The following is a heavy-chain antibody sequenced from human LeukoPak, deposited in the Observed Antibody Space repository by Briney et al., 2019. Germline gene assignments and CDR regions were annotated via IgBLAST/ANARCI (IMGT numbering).Heavy chain of an antibody. V-gene: IGHV1-18*01. CDR2: ISAYNGNT. CDR1: GYSFSSHD. D-gene: IGHD1-26*01. CDR3: ARDGMGATGDDPFDY. Sequence: ASVKVSCKASGYSFSSHDINWVRQAPGQGLEWMGWISAYNGNTNYAQKLQGRVTMTTDTSTSTAYMELRSLRSDDTAVYYCARDGMGATGDDPFDYWGQGTLVTVSS. J-gene: IGHJ4*02.